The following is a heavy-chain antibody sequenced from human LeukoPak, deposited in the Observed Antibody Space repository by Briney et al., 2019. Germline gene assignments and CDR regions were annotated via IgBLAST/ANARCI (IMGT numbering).Heavy chain of an antibody. J-gene: IGHJ4*02. CDR1: GFTFSSYG. Sequence: PGGSLRLSCAASGFTFSSYGMHWVRQAPGKGLEWVAVISCDGSNKYYADSVKGRFTISRDNSKNTLYLQMNSLRAEDTAVYYCARRTLNLYYFDYWGQGTLVTVSS. CDR2: ISCDGSNK. CDR3: ARRTLNLYYFDY. V-gene: IGHV3-30*03.